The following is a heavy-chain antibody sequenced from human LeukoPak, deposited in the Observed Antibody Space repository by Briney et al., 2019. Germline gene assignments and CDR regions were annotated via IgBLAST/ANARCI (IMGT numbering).Heavy chain of an antibody. CDR2: INHSGST. D-gene: IGHD3-3*01. V-gene: IGHV4-34*01. CDR1: GGSLSGYY. J-gene: IGHJ6*03. CDR3: SRIASRFWSGYSYYDYYMDV. Sequence: SETLSLTCAVYGGSLSGYYWSWIRQPPWKGLEWIGEINHSGSTNYNPSLKRRVTTPIQTSKHQFSLKRSCVAAAHTALHYFSRIASRFWSGYSYYDYYMDVWGKGTTVTVSS.